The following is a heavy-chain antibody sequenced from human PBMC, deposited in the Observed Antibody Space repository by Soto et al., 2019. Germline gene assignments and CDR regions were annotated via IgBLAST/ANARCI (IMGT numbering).Heavy chain of an antibody. V-gene: IGHV5-51*01. CDR2: IYPGDSDT. CDR1: GYSFTSYW. CDR3: ARPSSDTAMVTDAFDI. D-gene: IGHD5-18*01. J-gene: IGHJ3*02. Sequence: PGESLKISCKGSGYSFTSYWIGWVLQIPWKGLEWMGIIYPGDSDTRYSPSFQGQVTISADKSISTAYLQWSSLKASDTTMYYCARPSSDTAMVTDAFDIWGQGTMVTVSS.